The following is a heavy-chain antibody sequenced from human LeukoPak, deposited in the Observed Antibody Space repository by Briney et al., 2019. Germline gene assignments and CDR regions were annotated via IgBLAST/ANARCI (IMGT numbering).Heavy chain of an antibody. D-gene: IGHD3-22*01. CDR3: ARANYYDSSGYSRGAFDI. CDR1: GYSISSGFY. CDR2: MYHSGTT. Sequence: SETLSLTCTVSGYSISSGFYWGWIRPPPGKGLEGIGSMYHSGTTYYNASLKSRVTISVDTSKKQFSLKLNSVTAADTAVYYCARANYYDSSGYSRGAFDIWGQGTMVTVSS. V-gene: IGHV4-38-2*02. J-gene: IGHJ3*02.